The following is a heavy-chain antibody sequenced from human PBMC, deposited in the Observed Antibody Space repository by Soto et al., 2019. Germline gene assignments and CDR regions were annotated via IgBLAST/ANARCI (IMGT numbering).Heavy chain of an antibody. CDR2: INSDGSTT. J-gene: IGHJ4*02. CDR1: GFTFSSSW. Sequence: EVQLVESGGGLVQPGGSLTVSCAASGFTFSSSWMHWVRQAPGKGLVWVSRINSDGSTTTYADSVKGRFTISRDNGKNTLYLQMTSLRAEDTAVYYCGRALGSWVDYWGQGTLVTVSS. V-gene: IGHV3-74*01. D-gene: IGHD6-13*01. CDR3: GRALGSWVDY.